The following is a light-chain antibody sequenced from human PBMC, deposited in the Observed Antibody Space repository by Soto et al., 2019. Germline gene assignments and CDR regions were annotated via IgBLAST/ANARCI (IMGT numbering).Light chain of an antibody. CDR3: QQSYSTISIT. CDR1: QSISSY. CDR2: AAS. Sequence: DIQMTQSPSSLSASVVDRVTITCRASQSISSYLNWYQQKPGKAPKLLIYAASSLQSGVPSRFSGSGSGTDFTLTISSLQPEDFATYYCQQSYSTISITFGQGTRLEIK. V-gene: IGKV1-39*01. J-gene: IGKJ5*01.